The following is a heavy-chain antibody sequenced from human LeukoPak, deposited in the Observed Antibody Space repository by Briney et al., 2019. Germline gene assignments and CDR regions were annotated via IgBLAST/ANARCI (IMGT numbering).Heavy chain of an antibody. CDR1: GFTFSDYY. D-gene: IGHD6-19*01. CDR3: VKDVCSSIDECNSVARTFEYYFDY. J-gene: IGHJ4*02. V-gene: IGHV3-11*01. Sequence: PGGSLRLSCAASGFTFSDYYLSWIRQAPGKGLEWVSYISSGGSTIYYADSVKGRFAISRDNAKNSLYLQMNSLRAEDTALYYCVKDVCSSIDECNSVARTFEYYFDYWGQGALVTVSS. CDR2: ISSGGSTI.